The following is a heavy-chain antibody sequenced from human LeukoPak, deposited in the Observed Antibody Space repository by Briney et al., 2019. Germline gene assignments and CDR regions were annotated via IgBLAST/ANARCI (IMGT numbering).Heavy chain of an antibody. J-gene: IGHJ4*02. CDR3: ARDESSSWYWGSGY. D-gene: IGHD6-13*01. CDR2: ISSTSSYM. V-gene: IGHV3-21*01. CDR1: GFSFNTYT. Sequence: PGGSLRLSCAASGFSFNTYTMNWVRQAPGKGLEWVSSISSTSSYMYYADSVKGRFTVSRDNAKNSMFLQMNRLRAEDTAIYYCARDESSSWYWGSGYWGQGALVTVSS.